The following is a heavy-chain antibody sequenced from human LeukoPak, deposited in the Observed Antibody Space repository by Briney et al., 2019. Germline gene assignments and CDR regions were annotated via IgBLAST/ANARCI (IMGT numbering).Heavy chain of an antibody. CDR1: GFTFSSYS. J-gene: IGHJ4*02. CDR2: ISSSSSYI. CDR3: ARGRLMGSGLPAIDY. D-gene: IGHD3-10*01. V-gene: IGHV3-21*01. Sequence: GGSLRLSCAASGFTFSSYSMNWVRQASGKGLEWVSSISSSSSYIYYAGSVKGRFTISRDNAKNSLYLQMNSLRAEDTAVYYCARGRLMGSGLPAIDYWGQGTLVTVSS.